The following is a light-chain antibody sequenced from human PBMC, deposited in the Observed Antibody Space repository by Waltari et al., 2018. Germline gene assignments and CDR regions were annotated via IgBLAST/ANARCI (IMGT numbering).Light chain of an antibody. J-gene: IGKJ1*01. CDR3: QQHDNSLWT. CDR2: DAS. Sequence: EIVLTQSPGTPSLSPGESATLSCSASQSVRSSYLAWYQQKPGQAPRLLIFDASTRASGIPDRFSGSGSGTAFTRTITRLEPEGFAVYFCQQHDNSLWTFGQGTKVEVK. CDR1: QSVRSSY. V-gene: IGKV3-20*01.